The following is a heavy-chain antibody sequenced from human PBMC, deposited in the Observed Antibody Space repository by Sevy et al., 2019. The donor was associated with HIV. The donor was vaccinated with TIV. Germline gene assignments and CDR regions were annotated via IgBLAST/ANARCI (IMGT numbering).Heavy chain of an antibody. CDR3: ARHGNSYGPFDS. Sequence: SETLSLTCTVSGGSISSGSYYWGWIRQPPGKGLEWIGSIYYSGSTYYTPSLKSRVTISVDTSKNQFSLKRSSVTAADTAVFYCARHGNSYGPFDSWGQGTVVTVSS. V-gene: IGHV4-39*01. CDR1: GGSISSGSYY. D-gene: IGHD5-18*01. CDR2: IYYSGST. J-gene: IGHJ4*02.